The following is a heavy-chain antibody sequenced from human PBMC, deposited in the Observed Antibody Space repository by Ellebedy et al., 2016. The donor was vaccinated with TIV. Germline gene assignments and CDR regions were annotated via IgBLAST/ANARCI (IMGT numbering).Heavy chain of an antibody. CDR3: ARLHRDYGDFLDAFDF. Sequence: GESLKISCKASGYSFSTYWIGWVRQMPGKGLEWMGIIYPGDSDTRNSPSFEGHVTISADASISTAYLHWSSLKASDTAIYYCARLHRDYGDFLDAFDFWGQGTMVTVSS. CDR1: GYSFSTYW. CDR2: IYPGDSDT. V-gene: IGHV5-51*01. J-gene: IGHJ3*01. D-gene: IGHD4-17*01.